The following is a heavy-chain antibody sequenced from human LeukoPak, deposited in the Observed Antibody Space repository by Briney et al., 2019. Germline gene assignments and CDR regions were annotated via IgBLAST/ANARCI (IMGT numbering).Heavy chain of an antibody. J-gene: IGHJ4*02. CDR1: GGSISGSNYY. V-gene: IGHV4-39*01. CDR3: ATSRGGQIAS. Sequence: SETLSLTCTVSGGSISGSNYYWGWVRQPPGKGLEWIGSIHYSGSTHYNPSLKSRFTMCIYTSKNQFHLKLSYVPAPDPAVYYCATSRGGQIASWGQGTLVTVSS. CDR2: IHYSGST. D-gene: IGHD6-6*01.